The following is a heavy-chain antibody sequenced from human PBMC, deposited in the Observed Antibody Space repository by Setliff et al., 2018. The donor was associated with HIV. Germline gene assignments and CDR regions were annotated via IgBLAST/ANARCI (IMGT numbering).Heavy chain of an antibody. V-gene: IGHV4-34*01. J-gene: IGHJ3*02. CDR3: AKTVPHSTAQDAFDI. Sequence: PSETLSLTCAVYGGSFSGYHWSWIRQSPGKGLEWIGEISQSGSNNNNSSLKSRVTMSVDTSKNQLSLRLSSVTAVDTGVYYCAKTVPHSTAQDAFDIWGQGTMVTVSS. D-gene: IGHD2-2*01. CDR2: ISQSGSN. CDR1: GGSFSGYH.